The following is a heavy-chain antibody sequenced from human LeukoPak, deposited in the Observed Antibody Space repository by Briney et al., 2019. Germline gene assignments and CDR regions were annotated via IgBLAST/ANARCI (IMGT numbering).Heavy chain of an antibody. D-gene: IGHD3-22*01. CDR2: IYHSGST. CDR3: ARDLEIWSDSSGLTDY. CDR1: GYSISSGYY. J-gene: IGHJ4*02. Sequence: PSETLSLTCTVSGYSISSGYYWGWIRPPPGKGLEWIGSIYHSGSTYYNPSLKSRVTISVDTSKNQFSLKLSSVTAADTAVYYCARDLEIWSDSSGLTDYWGQGTLVTVSS. V-gene: IGHV4-38-2*02.